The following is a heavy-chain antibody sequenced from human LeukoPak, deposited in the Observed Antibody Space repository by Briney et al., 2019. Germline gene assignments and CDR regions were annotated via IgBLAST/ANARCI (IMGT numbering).Heavy chain of an antibody. D-gene: IGHD2-15*01. J-gene: IGHJ4*02. CDR2: IKQDGSEK. CDR1: GLTFSSYG. Sequence: GRSLRLSCAASGLTFSSYGMHWVRQAPEKGLEWVANIKQDGSEKYYVDSVKGRFTISRDNAKNSVYLQMNSLRAADTAVYYCARRHHSGFLDSSGQGTLVTVSS. V-gene: IGHV3-7*04. CDR3: ARRHHSGFLDS.